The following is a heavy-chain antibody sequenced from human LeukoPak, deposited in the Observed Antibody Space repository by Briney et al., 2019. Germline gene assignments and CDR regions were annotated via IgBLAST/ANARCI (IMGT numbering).Heavy chain of an antibody. J-gene: IGHJ4*02. CDR3: AREGGPYRPLDY. CDR2: VNLQGST. CDR1: GGSITDTNY. Sequence: SETLSLTCGVSGGSITDTNYWTWVRQPPGKGLEWIGEVNLQGSTNYNPSLMGRVAIAVDTSENHISLQLTSVTAADTAVYYCAREGGPYRPLDYSGQGTLVTVSS. V-gene: IGHV4-4*02.